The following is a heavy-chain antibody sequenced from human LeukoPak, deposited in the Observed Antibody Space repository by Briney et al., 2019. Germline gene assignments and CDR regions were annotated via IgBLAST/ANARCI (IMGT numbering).Heavy chain of an antibody. CDR2: INHSGST. CDR1: GGSFSGYY. D-gene: IGHD3-9*01. Sequence: SETLSLTCAVYGGSFSGYYWSWIRQPPGKGLEWIGEINHSGSTNYNPSLKSRVTISVNTSKNQFSLKLSSVTAADTAVYYCARGGGLRDFDWLLYGFDPWGQGTLVTVSS. CDR3: ARGGGLRDFDWLLYGFDP. V-gene: IGHV4-34*01. J-gene: IGHJ5*02.